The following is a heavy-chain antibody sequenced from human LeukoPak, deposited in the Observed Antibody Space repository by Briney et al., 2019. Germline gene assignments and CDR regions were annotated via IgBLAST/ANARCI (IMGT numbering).Heavy chain of an antibody. V-gene: IGHV3-21*01. CDR1: GFTFSSYS. D-gene: IGHD2-2*01. Sequence: GGSLRLSCAASGFTFSSYSMNWVRQAPRKGLEWVSSISSSSSYIYYADSVKGRFTISRDNAKNSLYLQMNSLRAEDTAVYYCAKDWGGIVVVPAAGAVPWGQGTLVTVSS. CDR3: AKDWGGIVVVPAAGAVP. J-gene: IGHJ5*02. CDR2: ISSSSSYI.